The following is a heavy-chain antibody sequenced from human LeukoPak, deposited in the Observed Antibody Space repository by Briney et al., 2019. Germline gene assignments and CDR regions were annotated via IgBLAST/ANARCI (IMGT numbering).Heavy chain of an antibody. D-gene: IGHD6-6*01. V-gene: IGHV3-21*01. J-gene: IGHJ4*02. CDR1: GFTFSDYS. CDR2: ISGSSTYI. CDR3: ARDIGSSSSGLDY. Sequence: PGGSLRLSCAASGFTFSDYSMNWVRQAPGKGLEWVSSISGSSTYIYYADPVKGRFTISRDNAKNSLYLQTSSLRPEDTAVYYCARDIGSSSSGLDYWGQGTLITVSS.